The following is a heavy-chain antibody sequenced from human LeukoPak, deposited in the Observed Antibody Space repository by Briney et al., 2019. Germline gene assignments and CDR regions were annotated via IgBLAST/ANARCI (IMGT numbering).Heavy chain of an antibody. CDR1: GFTFSIYA. CDR2: ISGSGDST. V-gene: IGHV3-23*01. J-gene: IGHJ4*02. D-gene: IGHD3-16*02. CDR3: AKGDYDYVWGSYPPAY. Sequence: PGGSLRLSCAASGFTFSIYAISWVRQAPGKGLEWVSAISGSGDSTYYADSVKGRFSVSRDNSKNTLYLQMNSLRAEDTAVYYCAKGDYDYVWGSYPPAYWGQGTLITVSS.